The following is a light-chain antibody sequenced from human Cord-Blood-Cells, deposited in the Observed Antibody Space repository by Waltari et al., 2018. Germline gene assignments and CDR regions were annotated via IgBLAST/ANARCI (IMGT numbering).Light chain of an antibody. V-gene: IGLV3-19*01. CDR2: GKN. Sequence: SSELTQHPAVSVALGQTVRITCQGDSLRSYYESWYQQKPGQAPVLVIYGKNNRPSGIPDRFSGSSSGNTASLTITGAQAEDEADYYCNSRDSSGNHYVFGTGTKVTVL. J-gene: IGLJ1*01. CDR1: SLRSYY. CDR3: NSRDSSGNHYV.